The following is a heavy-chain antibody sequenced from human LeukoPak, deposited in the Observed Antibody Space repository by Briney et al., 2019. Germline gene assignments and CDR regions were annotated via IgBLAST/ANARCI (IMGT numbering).Heavy chain of an antibody. V-gene: IGHV1-69*05. Sequence: GASVTVSCKPSARTFSSYAISWGRQAPGQWLEWMGGIIPIFGTANYAQKFQGRVTITTDESTSTAYMELSSLRSEDTAVYYCAREITTQVFDYWGQGTLVTVSS. D-gene: IGHD1-1*01. J-gene: IGHJ4*02. CDR2: IIPIFGTA. CDR1: ARTFSSYA. CDR3: AREITTQVFDY.